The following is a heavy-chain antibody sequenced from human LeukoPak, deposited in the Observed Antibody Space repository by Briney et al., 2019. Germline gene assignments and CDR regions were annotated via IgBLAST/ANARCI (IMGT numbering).Heavy chain of an antibody. CDR3: ARGGDIVVVPAARNNWFDP. CDR1: GGSLSSYY. Sequence: SETLSLTCTVSGGSLSSYYWSWIPQPPGKGLEWIGSIYCSGSTNYNPSLKTRVTISVDTSKNQFSLKLSSVTAADTAVYYCARGGDIVVVPAARNNWFDPWGQGTLVTVSS. D-gene: IGHD2-2*01. CDR2: IYCSGST. V-gene: IGHV4-59*12. J-gene: IGHJ5*02.